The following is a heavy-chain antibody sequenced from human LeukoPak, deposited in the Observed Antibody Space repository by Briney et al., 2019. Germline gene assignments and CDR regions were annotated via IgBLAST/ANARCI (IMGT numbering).Heavy chain of an antibody. D-gene: IGHD2-15*01. V-gene: IGHV1-2*02. J-gene: IGHJ6*03. Sequence: ASVKVSCKASGYTFTGYYMHWVRQAPGQGLEWMGWINPNSGGTNYAQKFQGRVTMTRDTSISTAYMELSRLRSDDTAVYYCARDPLSTGYCSGGSCYPLLSYYMDVWGKGTTVTVSS. CDR2: INPNSGGT. CDR1: GYTFTGYY. CDR3: ARDPLSTGYCSGGSCYPLLSYYMDV.